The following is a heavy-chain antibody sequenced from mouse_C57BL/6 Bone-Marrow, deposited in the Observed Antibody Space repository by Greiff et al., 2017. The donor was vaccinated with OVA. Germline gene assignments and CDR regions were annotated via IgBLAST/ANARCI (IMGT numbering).Heavy chain of an antibody. D-gene: IGHD3-3*01. CDR2: ISNGGGST. CDR1: GFTFSDYY. Sequence: EVHLVESGGGLVQPGGSLKLSCAASGFTFSDYYMYWVRQTPEKRLEWVAYISNGGGSTYYPDTVKGRFTISRDNAKNTLYLQMSRLKSEDTAMYYCAREGRSTWFAYWGQGTLVTVSA. CDR3: AREGRSTWFAY. J-gene: IGHJ3*01. V-gene: IGHV5-12*01.